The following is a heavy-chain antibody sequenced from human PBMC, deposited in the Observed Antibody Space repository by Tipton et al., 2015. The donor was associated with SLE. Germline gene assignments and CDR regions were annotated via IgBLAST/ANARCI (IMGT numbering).Heavy chain of an antibody. CDR1: GGSISSYY. J-gene: IGHJ4*02. CDR3: ARANWGNFDY. D-gene: IGHD7-27*01. V-gene: IGHV4-59*08. CDR2: IYYSGST. Sequence: TLSLTCTVSGGSISSYYWSWIRQPPGKGLEWIGYIYYSGSTNYNPSPKSRVTISVDTSKNQFSLKLSSVTAADTAVYYCARANWGNFDYWGQGTLVTVSS.